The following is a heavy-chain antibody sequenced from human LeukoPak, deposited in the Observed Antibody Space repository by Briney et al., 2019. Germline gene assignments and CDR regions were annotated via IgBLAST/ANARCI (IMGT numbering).Heavy chain of an antibody. CDR3: ARELFGSGSCPDG. V-gene: IGHV3-33*01. J-gene: IGHJ4*02. CDR1: GFTFSYYA. Sequence: PGGSLRLSCSASGFTFSYYAIHWVRQAPGKGLEWVALIWIAGSNKYYAESLKGRITISRDNSKNTVYLQMNSLRAEDTAVYYCARELFGSGSCPDGGGQGTLVTVSS. D-gene: IGHD3-10*01. CDR2: IWIAGSNK.